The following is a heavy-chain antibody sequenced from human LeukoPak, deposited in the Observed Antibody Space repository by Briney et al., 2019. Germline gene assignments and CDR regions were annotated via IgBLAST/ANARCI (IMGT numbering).Heavy chain of an antibody. CDR2: INEDGSTT. CDR3: ARETYSSGWYDWFDP. J-gene: IGHJ5*02. V-gene: IGHV3-74*01. Sequence: GGSLRLSCAASGFTFSSNWMHWVRQAPGKGLVWVSRINEDGSTTNYADSVKGRSTIFRDNAKNSLYLQMNSLRAEDTAVYYCARETYSSGWYDWFDPWGQGTLVTVSS. CDR1: GFTFSSNW. D-gene: IGHD6-19*01.